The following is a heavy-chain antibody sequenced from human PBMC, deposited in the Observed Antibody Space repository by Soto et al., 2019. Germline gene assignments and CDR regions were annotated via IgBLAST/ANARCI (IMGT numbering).Heavy chain of an antibody. CDR2: INPSGGDT. CDR1: GYTFTSYF. J-gene: IGHJ4*01. D-gene: IGHD3-10*01. V-gene: IGHV1-46*03. Sequence: ASVKVSCKASGYTFTSYFMHWVRQAPGQGLEWMGVINPSGGDTTYAQRFQGRVTMTRDTSTSTVYMDLSSLRSEDTAFYYCTRAVRGGDFDYWGQ. CDR3: TRAVRGGDFDY.